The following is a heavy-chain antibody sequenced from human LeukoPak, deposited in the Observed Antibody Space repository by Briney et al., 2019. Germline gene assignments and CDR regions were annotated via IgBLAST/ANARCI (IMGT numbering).Heavy chain of an antibody. CDR1: GGSISGYY. CDR2: IHYSGST. Sequence: SETLSLTCTVSGGSISGYYWSWIRQPPGKGLEWIGYIHYSGSTKYNPSLKSRVTMSVDTSRNQFSLKLSSVTAADTAVYYCARARPLNVDAFDIWGQGTMVTVSS. CDR3: ARARPLNVDAFDI. V-gene: IGHV4-59*01. J-gene: IGHJ3*02.